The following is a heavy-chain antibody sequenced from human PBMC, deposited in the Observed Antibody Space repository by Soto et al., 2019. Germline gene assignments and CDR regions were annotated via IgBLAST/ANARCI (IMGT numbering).Heavy chain of an antibody. CDR1: GYTFTSYA. D-gene: IGHD3-3*01. CDR2: INAGNGNT. J-gene: IGHJ4*02. CDR3: ARSRYFGVVIDY. Sequence: ASVKVSCKASGYTFTSYAMHWVRQAPGQRLEWMGWINAGNGNTKYSQKFQGRVTITRDTSASTAYMELSSLRSEDTAVYYCARSRYFGVVIDYWGQGTLVTVSS. V-gene: IGHV1-3*01.